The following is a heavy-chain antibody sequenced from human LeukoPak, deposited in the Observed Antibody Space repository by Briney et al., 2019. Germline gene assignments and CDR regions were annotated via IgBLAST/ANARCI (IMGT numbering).Heavy chain of an antibody. CDR2: ISSRSSYI. Sequence: GGSLRLSCAASGFTFSSYSMNWVRQAPGKGLEWVSSISSRSSYIYYADSVKGRFTISRDNAKNSLYLQMNSLRAEDTAVYYCASLGGRFGELPSWGQGTLVTVSS. CDR1: GFTFSSYS. D-gene: IGHD3-10*01. J-gene: IGHJ4*02. CDR3: ASLGGRFGELPS. V-gene: IGHV3-21*01.